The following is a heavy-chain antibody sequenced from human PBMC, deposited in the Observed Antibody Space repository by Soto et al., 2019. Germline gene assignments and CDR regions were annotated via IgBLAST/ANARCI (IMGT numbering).Heavy chain of an antibody. J-gene: IGHJ6*02. Sequence: SETLSLTCTVSGGSISNYYWTWIRQPPGKGLEWIGYISYSGSTNYNPSLKSRVTISVDRSKNQFSLKLSSVTAADTAVYYCATDYHGTTLGMDVWGQGTTVTVSS. D-gene: IGHD1-1*01. CDR2: ISYSGST. CDR3: ATDYHGTTLGMDV. V-gene: IGHV4-59*12. CDR1: GGSISNYY.